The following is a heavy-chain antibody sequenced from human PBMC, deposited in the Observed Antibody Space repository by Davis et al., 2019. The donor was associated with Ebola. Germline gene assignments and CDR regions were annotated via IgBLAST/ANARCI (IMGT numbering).Heavy chain of an antibody. CDR1: GGSFSGYY. CDR2: INHSGST. J-gene: IGHJ4*02. V-gene: IGHV4-34*01. D-gene: IGHD6-19*01. Sequence: PSETLSLTCAVYGGSFSGYYWSWIRQPPGKGLEWIGEINHSGSTNYNPSLKSRVTISVDTSKNQFSLKLSSVTAADTAVYYCARVGVAGTALGPFWGQGTLVTVSS. CDR3: ARVGVAGTALGPF.